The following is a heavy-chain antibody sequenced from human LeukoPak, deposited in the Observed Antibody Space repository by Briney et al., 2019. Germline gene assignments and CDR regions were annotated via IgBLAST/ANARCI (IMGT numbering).Heavy chain of an antibody. CDR1: GFTFSSYA. Sequence: GGSLRLSCSASGFTFSSYAMYWVRQAPGKGLEYVSAISSNGGSTYYADSVKGRFTISRDNSKNTLYLQMSSLRAEDTAVYYCVKDSVTVAGTFDYWGQGTLVTVSS. CDR2: ISSNGGST. J-gene: IGHJ4*02. V-gene: IGHV3-64D*06. CDR3: VKDSVTVAGTFDY. D-gene: IGHD6-19*01.